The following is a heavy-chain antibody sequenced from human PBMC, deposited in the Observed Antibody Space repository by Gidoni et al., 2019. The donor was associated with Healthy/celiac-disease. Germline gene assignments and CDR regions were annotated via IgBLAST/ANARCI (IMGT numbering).Heavy chain of an antibody. J-gene: IGHJ3*02. D-gene: IGHD1-26*01. Sequence: QVQLQQWGAGLLKPSETLSLTCAVYGGSFSGYYWSWIRQTPGKGLEWIGEINHSGSTNYNPTRKSRVTISVDTSKNQFSLKLSSVTAADTAVYYCARYSLLYVGANRAFDIWGLGTMVTVSS. V-gene: IGHV4-34*01. CDR3: ARYSLLYVGANRAFDI. CDR2: INHSGST. CDR1: GGSFSGYY.